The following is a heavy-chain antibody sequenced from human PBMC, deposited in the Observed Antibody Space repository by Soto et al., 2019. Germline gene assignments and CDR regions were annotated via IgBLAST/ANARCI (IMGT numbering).Heavy chain of an antibody. D-gene: IGHD1-26*01. Sequence: SGGSLRLSCVVSGFTFSDHYMNWVRQAPGKGLQWVAYISSRSSEINYADPVKGRFTISRDNAKNSVFLHMTSLTAEDTGVYFCARGDGEVRAAIDIWGQGTLVTVSS. J-gene: IGHJ4*02. CDR2: ISSRSSEI. CDR3: ARGDGEVRAAIDI. V-gene: IGHV3-11*06. CDR1: GFTFSDHY.